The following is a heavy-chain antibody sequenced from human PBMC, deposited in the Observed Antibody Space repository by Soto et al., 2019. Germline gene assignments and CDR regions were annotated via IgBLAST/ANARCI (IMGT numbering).Heavy chain of an antibody. J-gene: IGHJ3*01. CDR3: ARSPVGDAFNV. Sequence: EVQLVESGGGLVKPGGSLRLSCAASGFTFSSYSMNWVRQAPGNGLEWVSSISSGSDYIFYADSVKGRFTISRDNAKNSLFLQMNSLTAEDTAVYYCARSPVGDAFNVWGQGTVVTVSS. V-gene: IGHV3-21*01. CDR2: ISSGSDYI. CDR1: GFTFSSYS.